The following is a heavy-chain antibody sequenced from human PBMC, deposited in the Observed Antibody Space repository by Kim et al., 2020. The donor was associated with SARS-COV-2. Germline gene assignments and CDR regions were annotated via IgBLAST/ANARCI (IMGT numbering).Heavy chain of an antibody. J-gene: IGHJ6*02. CDR1: GYSFTSYW. CDR2: IDPSDSYT. V-gene: IGHV5-10-1*01. Sequence: GESLKISCKGSGYSFTSYWISWVRQMPGKGLEWMGRIDPSDSYTNYSPSFQGHVTISADKSISTAYLQWSSLKASDTAMYYCARLGMVRGVIYYYYGMDVWGQGTTVTVSS. D-gene: IGHD3-10*01. CDR3: ARLGMVRGVIYYYYGMDV.